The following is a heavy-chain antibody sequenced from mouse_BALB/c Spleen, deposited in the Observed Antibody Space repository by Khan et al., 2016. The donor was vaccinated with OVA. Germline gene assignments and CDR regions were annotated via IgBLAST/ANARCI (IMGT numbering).Heavy chain of an antibody. Sequence: EVQLVESGGGLVKPGGSLKLSCAASGFTFSSYAMSWVRQTPEKRLEWVATISSGGSYTYYPDSVKGRFTISRDNAKNTLYLQMSSLRSEDTAMYYCARPGNYCCDYWGQGTTLTVSS. CDR3: ARPGNYCCDY. J-gene: IGHJ2*01. V-gene: IGHV5-9-3*01. D-gene: IGHD2-1*01. CDR1: GFTFSSYA. CDR2: ISSGGSYT.